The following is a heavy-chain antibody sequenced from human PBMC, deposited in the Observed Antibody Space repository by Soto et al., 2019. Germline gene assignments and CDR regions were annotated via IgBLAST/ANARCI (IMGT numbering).Heavy chain of an antibody. J-gene: IGHJ4*02. CDR3: AKGIYSRSWNYSDY. D-gene: IGHD6-13*01. V-gene: IGHV3-23*01. Sequence: GGSLRLSCAASGFTFSSYAMSWVRQAPGKGLEWVSAISGSGGSTYYADSVKGRFTISRDNSKNTLYLQMNSLSAEDTALYYCAKGIYSRSWNYSDYWGQGTLVTVSS. CDR1: GFTFSSYA. CDR2: ISGSGGST.